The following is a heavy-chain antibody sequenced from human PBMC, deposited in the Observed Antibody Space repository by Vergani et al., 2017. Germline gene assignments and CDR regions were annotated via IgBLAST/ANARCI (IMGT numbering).Heavy chain of an antibody. J-gene: IGHJ6*03. CDR3: ARGLSCSRPYYYYYMDV. D-gene: IGHD2-15*01. CDR1: GGSFSGYY. V-gene: IGHV4-34*01. CDR2: INHSGST. Sequence: QVQLQQWGAGLLKPSETLSLTCAVYGGSFSGYYWSWIRQPPGKGLEWIGEINHSGSTNYNPSLKSRVTISVDTSKNQFSLKLSSVTAADTAVYYCARGLSCSRPYYYYYMDVWGKGTTVTVSS.